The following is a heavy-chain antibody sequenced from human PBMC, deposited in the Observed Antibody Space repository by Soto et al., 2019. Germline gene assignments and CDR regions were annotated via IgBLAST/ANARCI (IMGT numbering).Heavy chain of an antibody. CDR3: ARDVVAATSGARKGCYYYYYMDV. V-gene: IGHV1-8*01. J-gene: IGHJ6*03. CDR1: GYTFTSYD. D-gene: IGHD2-15*01. CDR2: MNPNSGNT. Sequence: ASVKVSCKASGYTFTSYDINWVRQATGQGLEWMGWMNPNSGNTGYAQKFQGRVTVTRNTSISTAYMELSSLRSEDTAVYYCARDVVAATSGARKGCYYYYYMDVWGKGTTLTVSS.